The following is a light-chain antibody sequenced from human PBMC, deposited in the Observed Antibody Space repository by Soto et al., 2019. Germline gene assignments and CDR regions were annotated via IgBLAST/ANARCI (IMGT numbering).Light chain of an antibody. CDR2: EVT. V-gene: IGLV2-14*01. Sequence: QSALAQPASVSGSPGQSITISCTGTSSDVGGYHYVSWYQHRPGRVPKLIIYEVTNRASGVTNRFSASKSGNTASLTISGLLADDEADYYFTSYTRSGTLVFGGGTKLTVL. J-gene: IGLJ3*02. CDR1: SSDVGGYHY. CDR3: TSYTRSGTLV.